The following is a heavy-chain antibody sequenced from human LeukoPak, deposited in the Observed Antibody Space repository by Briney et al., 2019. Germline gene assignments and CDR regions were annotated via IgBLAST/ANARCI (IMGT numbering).Heavy chain of an antibody. CDR1: GFSFSSYW. Sequence: GGSLRLSCAASGFSFSSYWMSWVRQAPGKGLQWVANIRQDGSEKHYVDSVKGRFTISRDNAKNTLNLQMNSLRAEDTAVYYCARDDASYWGQGTLVTVSS. J-gene: IGHJ4*02. CDR3: ARDDASY. V-gene: IGHV3-7*01. CDR2: IRQDGSEK.